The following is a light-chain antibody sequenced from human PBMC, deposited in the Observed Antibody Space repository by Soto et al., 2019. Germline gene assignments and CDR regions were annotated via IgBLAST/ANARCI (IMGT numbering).Light chain of an antibody. CDR3: AVWDDSLNGHG. CDR2: TND. CDR1: SSNIGTSS. V-gene: IGLV1-44*01. Sequence: QSVLTQPPSASGTPGQTVTISCSGSSSNIGTSSVHWYKHLPGTAPKPLIYTNDQRPSGVPDRFSGSKFGTSASLAISGLQSEDEADYCCAVWDDSLNGHGFGAGTKVTVL. J-gene: IGLJ1*01.